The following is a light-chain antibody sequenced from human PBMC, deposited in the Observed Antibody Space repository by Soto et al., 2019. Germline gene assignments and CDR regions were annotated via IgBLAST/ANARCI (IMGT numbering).Light chain of an antibody. CDR3: QQRSNWPLP. CDR2: DAS. CDR1: QSVSSY. Sequence: EIVLTQSPATLSLSPGERATLSCRASQSVSSYLAWYQQKPGQAPRLLIYDASNRATGIPARFSGSGSGTDFTLTISSLEPEDFAFYYCQQRSNWPLPFGGGTKVEIK. J-gene: IGKJ4*01. V-gene: IGKV3-11*01.